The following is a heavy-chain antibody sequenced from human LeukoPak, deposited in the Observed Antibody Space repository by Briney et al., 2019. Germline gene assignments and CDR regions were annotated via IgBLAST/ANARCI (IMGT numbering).Heavy chain of an antibody. CDR1: GFTFTSYG. D-gene: IGHD1-1*01. J-gene: IGHJ4*02. Sequence: ASVKVSCKASGFTFTSYGFTWVRQAPGQGLEWMGWISANNGDRHYAQSVQDRVTLTTDTSTSTAYMDLRSLRSDDTAVYYGVRKGRQLAPDSWGQGTLVTVSS. V-gene: IGHV1-18*01. CDR2: ISANNGDR. CDR3: VRKGRQLAPDS.